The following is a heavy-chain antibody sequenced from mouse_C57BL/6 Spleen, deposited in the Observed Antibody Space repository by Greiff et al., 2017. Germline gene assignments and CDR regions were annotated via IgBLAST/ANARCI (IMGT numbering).Heavy chain of an antibody. CDR1: GFTFSDYY. D-gene: IGHD1-2*01. Sequence: EVQLVESEGGLVQPGSSMKLSCTASGFTFSDYYMAWVRQVPEKGLEWVANINYDGSSTYYLDSLKSRFIISRDNAKNILYLQMSSLKSEDTATYYCARGDYGGYAMDYWGQGTSVTVSS. CDR2: INYDGSST. V-gene: IGHV5-16*01. CDR3: ARGDYGGYAMDY. J-gene: IGHJ4*01.